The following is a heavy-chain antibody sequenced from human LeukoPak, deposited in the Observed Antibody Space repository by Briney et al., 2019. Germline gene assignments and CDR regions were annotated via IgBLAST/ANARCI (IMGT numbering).Heavy chain of an antibody. D-gene: IGHD3-9*01. CDR2: IKQDGSDK. CDR1: GFAFSSNW. V-gene: IGHV3-7*04. J-gene: IGHJ4*02. CDR3: ARDSLRYFDWFHFDY. Sequence: GGSLRLSCEASGFAFSSNWMSWVRQAPGKGLEWVANIKQDGSDKYYVDSVKGRFTISRDNAKNSLYLQMNSLRAEDTAVYYCARDSLRYFDWFHFDYWGQGTLVIVSS.